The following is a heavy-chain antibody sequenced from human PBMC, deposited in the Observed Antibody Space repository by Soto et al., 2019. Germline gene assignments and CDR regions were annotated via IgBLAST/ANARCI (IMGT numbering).Heavy chain of an antibody. V-gene: IGHV3-15*07. CDR3: TTEWELREGYYYYGMDV. CDR2: IKSKTVGGTT. D-gene: IGHD1-26*01. J-gene: IGHJ6*02. CDR1: GFTFSNAW. Sequence: GGSLRLSCAASGFTFSNAWMNWVRQAPGKGLEWVGRIKSKTVGGTTDYAAPVKGRFTISRDDSKNTLYLQMNSLKTEATAVYYCTTEWELREGYYYYGMDVWGQGTTVTVSS.